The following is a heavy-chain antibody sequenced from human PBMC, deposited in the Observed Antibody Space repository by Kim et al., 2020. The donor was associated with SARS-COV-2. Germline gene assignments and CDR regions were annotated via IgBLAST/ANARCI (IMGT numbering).Heavy chain of an antibody. D-gene: IGHD6-19*01. J-gene: IGHJ6*01. Sequence: SETLSLTCAVYGGSFSGYYWSWIRQPPGKGLEWIGEINHSGSTNYNPSLKSRVTISVDTSKNQFSLKLSSVTAADTAVYYCARAPRQWLASYYYYYGMD. CDR1: GGSFSGYY. V-gene: IGHV4-34*01. CDR2: INHSGST. CDR3: ARAPRQWLASYYYYYGMD.